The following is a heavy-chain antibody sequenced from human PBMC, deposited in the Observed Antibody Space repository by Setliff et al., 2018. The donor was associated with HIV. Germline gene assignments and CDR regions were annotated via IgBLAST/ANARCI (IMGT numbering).Heavy chain of an antibody. CDR3: AGGGYSYGFGRHRAYFQY. V-gene: IGHV4-38-2*01. CDR2: IYHSGNT. D-gene: IGHD5-18*01. Sequence: PSETLSLTCAVSDYSISSGSYWGWIRQPPGKGLEWIGSIYHSGNTYYNPSLKSRVTISVDTSKNQFSLKLSSVTAADTAVYYCAGGGYSYGFGRHRAYFQYWGQGTQVTVSS. J-gene: IGHJ1*01. CDR1: DYSISSGSY.